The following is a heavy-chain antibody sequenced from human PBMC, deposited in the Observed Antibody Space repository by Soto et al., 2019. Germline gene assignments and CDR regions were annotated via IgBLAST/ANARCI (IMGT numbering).Heavy chain of an antibody. CDR1: GYAFSSYW. CDR3: PRGYCPATICDPWFDP. CDR2: TYPGDSDT. Sequence: RGESLKISCQGSGYAFSSYWIAWVRQMPGKGLEWMGITYPGDSDTRYSPSFQGQVTISVDKSITTAYLQSSSLKASDTAMYYCPRGYCPATICDPWFDPWGQGTLVTVSS. D-gene: IGHD2-8*02. V-gene: IGHV5-51*01. J-gene: IGHJ5*02.